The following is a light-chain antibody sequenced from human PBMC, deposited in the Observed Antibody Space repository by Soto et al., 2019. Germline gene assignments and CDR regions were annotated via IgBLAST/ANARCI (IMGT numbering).Light chain of an antibody. CDR3: QQYNNWPPIT. Sequence: EIMMTQSPATLSVSPGERATLSCRASQSVSNNLAWYRQKPGQVPRLLIYYASTRATGIPARFSGSGSGPEFTLTISSLPSEDFALEYCQQYNNWPPITFGQGTRLEIK. CDR1: QSVSNN. J-gene: IGKJ5*01. V-gene: IGKV3-15*01. CDR2: YAS.